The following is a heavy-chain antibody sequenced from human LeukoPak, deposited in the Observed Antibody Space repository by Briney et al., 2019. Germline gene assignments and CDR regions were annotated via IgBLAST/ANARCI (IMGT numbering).Heavy chain of an antibody. J-gene: IGHJ6*03. D-gene: IGHD6-19*01. CDR3: ARAGIAVATYYMDV. CDR2: ISSSSSYI. Sequence: GGSLRLSCAASGFTFSSYSMNWVRQAPGKGLEWVSSISSSSSYIYYADSVKGRFTISRDNAKNSLYLQMNSLRAEDTAVYYCARAGIAVATYYMDVWGKGTTVTISS. CDR1: GFTFSSYS. V-gene: IGHV3-21*01.